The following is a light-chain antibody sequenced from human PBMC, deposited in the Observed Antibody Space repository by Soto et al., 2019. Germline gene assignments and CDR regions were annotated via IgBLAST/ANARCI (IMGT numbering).Light chain of an antibody. CDR1: QSVKSGY. CDR3: QQYGSSIP. J-gene: IGKJ5*01. V-gene: IGKV3-20*01. Sequence: EIGVKLSPCALSLSPGERATRPCRASQSVKSGYLAWYQHKPGQAPRLLIYGTSSRATGIPDRFSGSGSGTDFTLTISRLEPEDFAVYYCQQYGSSIPFGQGTLLEIK. CDR2: GTS.